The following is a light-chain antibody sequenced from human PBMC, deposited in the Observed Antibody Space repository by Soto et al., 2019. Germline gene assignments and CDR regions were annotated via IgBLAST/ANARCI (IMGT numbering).Light chain of an antibody. CDR1: QSVNNN. V-gene: IGKV3-15*01. CDR3: QQYNNLPPDT. CDR2: GAS. J-gene: IGKJ2*01. Sequence: EIILTQSPASLSVSPGERATLSCRASQSVNNNFAWYQQKPGQAPRLLIYGASTRATGIPVRFRGSGSGTEFTLTITSRQSEDFAVYFCQQYNNLPPDTFGQGTKLEI.